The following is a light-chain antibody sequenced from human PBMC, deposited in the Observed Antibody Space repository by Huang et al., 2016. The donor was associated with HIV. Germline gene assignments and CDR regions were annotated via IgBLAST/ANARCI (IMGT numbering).Light chain of an antibody. CDR3: MQALQSIT. Sequence: DIVMTQSPLSLPVTPGEPASISCRSSQSLLHSNGYNYLDWYLQKPGQSPQLLIYLGANRASGVPERCSGSGSGTDFTLKISRVEAEDVGVYYCMQALQSITFGQGTRLEIK. J-gene: IGKJ5*01. CDR1: QSLLHSNGYNY. V-gene: IGKV2-28*01. CDR2: LGA.